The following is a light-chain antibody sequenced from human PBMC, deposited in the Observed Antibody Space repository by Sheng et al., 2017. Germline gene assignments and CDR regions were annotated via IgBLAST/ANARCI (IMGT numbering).Light chain of an antibody. CDR1: QRISTD. CDR2: DAS. CDR3: QQYYYLYT. V-gene: IGKV3-15*01. J-gene: IGKJ2*01. Sequence: ETVMTQYPVTLSVSPGERATLSCRASQRISTDLAWYQQKPGQAPRLLIYDASTRATGIPARFSGSGSGTEFTLTISSLQSEDFAIYYCQQYYYLYTFGQGTNLEL.